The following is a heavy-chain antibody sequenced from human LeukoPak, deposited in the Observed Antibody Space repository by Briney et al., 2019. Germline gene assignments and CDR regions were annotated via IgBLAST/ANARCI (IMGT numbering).Heavy chain of an antibody. J-gene: IGHJ6*04. V-gene: IGHV3-53*01. CDR1: GFTVSSNY. D-gene: IGHD6-19*01. CDR2: IYSGGST. Sequence: PGGSLRLSCAASGFTVSSNYMSWVRQAPGKGLEWVSVIYSGGSTYYADSVKGRLTISRDNSKNTLYLQMNSLRAEDTAVYYCARLSSGWYYGMDVWGKGTTVTVSS. CDR3: ARLSSGWYYGMDV.